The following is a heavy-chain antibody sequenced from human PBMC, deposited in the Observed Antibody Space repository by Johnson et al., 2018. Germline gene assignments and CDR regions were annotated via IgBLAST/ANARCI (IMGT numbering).Heavy chain of an antibody. CDR2: ISYDGSNK. Sequence: QVQLVESGGGVVQPGRSLRLSCAASGFTFSSYAMHWVRQAPGKGLEWVAVISYDGSNKYYADSVKGRFTISRDNSKNTLYLQMNSLRAEETAVYYCASDGRWLHKVDLFYMDVWGKGTTVTVSS. V-gene: IGHV3-30-3*01. D-gene: IGHD5-24*01. CDR3: ASDGRWLHKVDLFYMDV. CDR1: GFTFSSYA. J-gene: IGHJ6*03.